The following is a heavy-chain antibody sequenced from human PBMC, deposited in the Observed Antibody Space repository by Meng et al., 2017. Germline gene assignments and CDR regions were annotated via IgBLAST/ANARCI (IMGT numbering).Heavy chain of an antibody. CDR2: ISSSGSTI. D-gene: IGHD4-17*01. J-gene: IGHJ4*02. Sequence: GESLKISCAASGFTFSSYEMNWVRQAPGKGLEWVSYISSSGSTIYYADSVKGRFTISRDNAKNSLYLQMNSLRAEDTAVYYCARYPDGGYWDSPLDYWGQGTLVTGSS. CDR3: ARYPDGGYWDSPLDY. CDR1: GFTFSSYE. V-gene: IGHV3-48*03.